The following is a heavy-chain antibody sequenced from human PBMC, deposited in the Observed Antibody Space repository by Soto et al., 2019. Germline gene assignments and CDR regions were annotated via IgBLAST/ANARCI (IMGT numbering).Heavy chain of an antibody. CDR3: ARPSSDYYDSSGPXGY. D-gene: IGHD3-22*01. Sequence: SVKGRFTISRDNSKNTLNLQMDSLRAEDTAMYYCARPSSDYYDSSGPXGYWGQGTLVTVSS. J-gene: IGHJ4*02. V-gene: IGHV3-30*07.